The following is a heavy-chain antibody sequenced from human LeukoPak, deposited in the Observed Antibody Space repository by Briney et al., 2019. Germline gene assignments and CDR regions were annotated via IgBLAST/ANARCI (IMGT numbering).Heavy chain of an antibody. Sequence: SETLSLTCTVSNDSISNNYWNWIRQPPGKGLEWIGYIYYSGSTNYNPSPKSRVTISVDTSKNQFSLKLSSVTAADTAVYYCARTYDASGSYAVDYWGQGTLVTVSS. CDR3: ARTYDASGSYAVDY. J-gene: IGHJ4*02. D-gene: IGHD3-10*01. V-gene: IGHV4-59*01. CDR1: NDSISNNY. CDR2: IYYSGST.